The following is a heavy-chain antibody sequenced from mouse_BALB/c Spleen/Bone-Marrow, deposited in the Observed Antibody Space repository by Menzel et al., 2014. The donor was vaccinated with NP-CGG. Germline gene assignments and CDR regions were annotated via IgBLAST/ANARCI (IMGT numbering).Heavy chain of an antibody. CDR2: IYYSGTI. D-gene: IGHD2-4*01. J-gene: IGHJ2*01. V-gene: IGHV3-5*02. Sequence: EVQLQESGPGLVKPSQTVSLTCTVTGISITTGNYRWSWLRQFPGNKLEWIGYIYYSGTITYNPSLTSRTTITRDTSKNQFFLEMNSLTAEDTATYYCARGAMITTGYFDYWGQGTTLTVSS. CDR3: ARGAMITTGYFDY. CDR1: GISITTGNYR.